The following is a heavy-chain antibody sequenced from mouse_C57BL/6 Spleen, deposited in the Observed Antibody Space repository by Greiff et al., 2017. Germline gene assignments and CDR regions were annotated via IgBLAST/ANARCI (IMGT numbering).Heavy chain of an antibody. CDR1: GYSFTGYY. CDR2: INPSTGGT. J-gene: IGHJ3*01. D-gene: IGHD1-1*01. Sequence: EVQLQQSGPELVKPGASVKISCKASGYSFTGYYMNWVKQSPEKSLEWIGEINPSTGGTTYNQKFKAKATLTVDKSSSTAYMQLKSLTSEDSAVYYCARVGITTVSQFAYWGQGTLVTVSA. V-gene: IGHV1-42*01. CDR3: ARVGITTVSQFAY.